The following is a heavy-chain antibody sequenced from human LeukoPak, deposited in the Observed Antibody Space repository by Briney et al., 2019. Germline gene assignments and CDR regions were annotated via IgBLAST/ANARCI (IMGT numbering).Heavy chain of an antibody. V-gene: IGHV4-39*07. J-gene: IGHJ4*02. CDR2: LYYSGST. CDR3: AREGRDSYDSSGYSPDY. Sequence: ASETLSLTCTVSGGSIRSSNYYWGWIRQPPGKGLEWIGTLYYSGSTYYNPSLKSRVTISVDASKNQFSLKLTSMTAADTAVYYCAREGRDSYDSSGYSPDYWGQGALVTVSS. CDR1: GGSIRSSNYY. D-gene: IGHD3-22*01.